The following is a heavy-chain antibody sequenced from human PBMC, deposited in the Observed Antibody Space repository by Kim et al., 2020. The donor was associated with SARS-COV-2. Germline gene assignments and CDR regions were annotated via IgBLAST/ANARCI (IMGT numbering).Heavy chain of an antibody. V-gene: IGHV3-21*01. CDR1: GFTFSSYS. CDR2: ISSSSSYI. D-gene: IGHD1-26*01. Sequence: GGSLRLSCAASGFTFSSYSMNWVRQAPGKGLEWVSSISSSSSYIYYADSVKGRFTISRDNAKNSLYLQMNSLRAEDTAVYYCARDRETPDFYYYYYGMDVWGQGNTVTVSS. CDR3: ARDRETPDFYYYYYGMDV. J-gene: IGHJ6*01.